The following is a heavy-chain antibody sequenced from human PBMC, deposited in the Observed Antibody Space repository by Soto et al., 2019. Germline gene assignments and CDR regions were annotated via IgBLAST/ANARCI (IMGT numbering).Heavy chain of an antibody. D-gene: IGHD3-16*02. Sequence: QVQLVESGGGVVQPGRSLRLSCAASGFTFSYYAMHWVRQAPGKGLEWVAVISYDGSDKYYADSVKGRFTISRDNSRNTVNLQMNSLRADDTAGYYCAKGLGELSPEGYDYWGQGALITVSS. CDR2: ISYDGSDK. CDR1: GFTFSYYA. J-gene: IGHJ4*02. V-gene: IGHV3-30*18. CDR3: AKGLGELSPEGYDY.